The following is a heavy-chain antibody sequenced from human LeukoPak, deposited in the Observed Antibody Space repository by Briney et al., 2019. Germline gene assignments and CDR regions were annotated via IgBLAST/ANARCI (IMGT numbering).Heavy chain of an antibody. V-gene: IGHV3-74*01. CDR3: AKAGPLDRGGYNIDY. D-gene: IGHD5-24*01. CDR2: INSDGSST. Sequence: PGGSLRLSCAASGFTFSSYWMHWVRQAPGKGLVWVSRINSDGSSTSYADSVKGRFTISRDNAKNTLYLQMNNLRAEDTAVYYCAKAGPLDRGGYNIDYWGQGTLVTVSS. J-gene: IGHJ4*02. CDR1: GFTFSSYW.